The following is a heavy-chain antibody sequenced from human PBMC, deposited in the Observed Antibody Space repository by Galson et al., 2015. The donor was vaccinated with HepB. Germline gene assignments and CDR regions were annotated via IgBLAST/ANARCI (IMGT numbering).Heavy chain of an antibody. D-gene: IGHD3-22*01. CDR1: DFTFSSYA. CDR3: AKGRYDSTGFFYDH. J-gene: IGHJ4*02. Sequence: SLRLSCAASDFTFSSYAMSWVRQAPGKGLEWVSAISDSGVSTYYADSVKGRFTISRDNSKNTLYLQMNSLRAEDTAVYYCAKGRYDSTGFFYDHWGQGTLVTVSS. CDR2: ISDSGVST. V-gene: IGHV3-23*01.